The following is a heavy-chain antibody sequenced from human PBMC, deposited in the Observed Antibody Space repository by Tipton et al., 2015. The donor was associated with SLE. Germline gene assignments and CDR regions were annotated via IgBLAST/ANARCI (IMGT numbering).Heavy chain of an antibody. CDR2: IYHSGST. V-gene: IGHV4-38-2*01. CDR1: GSSISSGYY. CDR3: ARSRYYYDSKFDY. J-gene: IGHJ4*02. D-gene: IGHD3-22*01. Sequence: TLSLTCAVSGSSISSGYYWGWIRQPPGKGLEWIGNIYHSGSTYYNPSLKSRVTMSVDTSKNQFSLKLSSVTAADTAVYYCARSRYYYDSKFDYWGQGTLVTVSS.